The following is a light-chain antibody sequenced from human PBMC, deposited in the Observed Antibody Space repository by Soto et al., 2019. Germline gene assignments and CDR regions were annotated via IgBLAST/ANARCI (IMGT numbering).Light chain of an antibody. CDR1: SSNIGAGYD. V-gene: IGLV1-40*01. Sequence: QSVLTQPPSVSGAPGQRVTISCTGSSSNIGAGYDVHWYQQLPGTAPKLLIYGNINRPSGVPDRFSGSKSGTSASLAITGLQAEDEADYYCQSYDSSLVGVFGGGTQLTVL. CDR2: GNI. CDR3: QSYDSSLVGV. J-gene: IGLJ3*02.